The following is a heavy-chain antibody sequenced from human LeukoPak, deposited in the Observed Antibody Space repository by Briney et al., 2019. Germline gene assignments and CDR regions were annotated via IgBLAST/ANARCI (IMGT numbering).Heavy chain of an antibody. V-gene: IGHV1-18*01. J-gene: IGHJ4*02. D-gene: IGHD6-19*01. Sequence: GASVKVSCKASGYTFTSYGIGWVRQAPGQGLEWMGWISTYNGKRNYAQKLQGRVTMTTDTSTSTAYMELRSLRSDDTAVYYCARDRIAVVGGDYWGQGTLDTVSS. CDR3: ARDRIAVVGGDY. CDR2: ISTYNGKR. CDR1: GYTFTSYG.